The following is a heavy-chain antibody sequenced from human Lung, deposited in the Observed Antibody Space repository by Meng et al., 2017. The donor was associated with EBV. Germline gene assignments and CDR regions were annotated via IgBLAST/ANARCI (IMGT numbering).Heavy chain of an antibody. V-gene: IGHV2-5*02. CDR2: IYWDDYT. D-gene: IGHD4-17*01. Sequence: QSSLKQLGPTLVNPTQTLTLPLSVSGFSLSTSGVGVRCIRQPPGTALELLALIYWDDYTRYSPSLKNRLTITKDTSKNLVVLTLTNIDPVHTSTYYCAHRHRLRDFDYWGQGTLVTVSS. J-gene: IGHJ4*02. CDR1: GFSLSTSGVG. CDR3: AHRHRLRDFDY.